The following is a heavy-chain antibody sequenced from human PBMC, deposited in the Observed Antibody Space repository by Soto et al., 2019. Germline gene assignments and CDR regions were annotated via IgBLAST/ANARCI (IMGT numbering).Heavy chain of an antibody. J-gene: IGHJ4*02. CDR2: IYYSRST. CDR3: ARVVSDILSGWDQYYFDY. V-gene: IGHV4-31*02. Sequence: SETLSLTXTVSGGSISGGGYYWSWIRQHPGKGLEWIGYIYYSRSTYYNPSLKSRVTISVDTSRSQFTLKLSSVTAADTAVYYCARVVSDILSGWDQYYFDYWGQGTLVTVSS. CDR1: GGSISGGGYY. D-gene: IGHD3-9*01.